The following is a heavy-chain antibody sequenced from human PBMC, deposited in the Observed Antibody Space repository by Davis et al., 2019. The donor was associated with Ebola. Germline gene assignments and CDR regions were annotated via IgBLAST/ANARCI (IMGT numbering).Heavy chain of an antibody. Sequence: MPSETLSLTCIVSGGSINSGDYYWSWIRQPPGKGLEWIGYIYYSGSTYYNPSLKSRVTISVDTSKNQFSLKLSSVTAADTAGYYCARVGWSGYTTDYWGQGTLVTVSS. CDR2: IYYSGST. CDR1: GGSINSGDYY. D-gene: IGHD3-3*01. V-gene: IGHV4-30-4*01. J-gene: IGHJ4*02. CDR3: ARVGWSGYTTDY.